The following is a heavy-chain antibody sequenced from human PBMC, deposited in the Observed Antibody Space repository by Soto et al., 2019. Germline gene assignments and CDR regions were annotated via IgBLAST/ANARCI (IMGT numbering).Heavy chain of an antibody. J-gene: IGHJ4*02. CDR3: TTVSDALVATM. V-gene: IGHV3-15*01. D-gene: IGHD5-12*01. CDR1: EFTFSNAW. CDR2: IKSKTDGGTT. Sequence: GSLRLSCTACEFTFSNAWMSCVRNAPGKGLEWVGRIKSKTDGGTTDYAAPVKGRFTISRDDSKNTLYLQMNSLKTEDTAVYYCTTVSDALVATMWGQGTLVTSPQ.